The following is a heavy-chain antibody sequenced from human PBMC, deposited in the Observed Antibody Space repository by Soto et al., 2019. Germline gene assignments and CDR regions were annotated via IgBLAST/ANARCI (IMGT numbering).Heavy chain of an antibody. CDR3: AEDDRTASRIDY. Sequence: EVQLLESGGGLVQPGGSLRLSCATSGLSFSLYSMGWVRQAPGKGLEWVSAISGSGRNIHYADSVKGRFTISRDNSKNTLSLQMNSLRAEDTALYYCAEDDRTASRIDYWGQGTLVTVSS. D-gene: IGHD2-21*02. CDR1: GLSFSLYS. J-gene: IGHJ4*02. CDR2: ISGSGRNI. V-gene: IGHV3-23*01.